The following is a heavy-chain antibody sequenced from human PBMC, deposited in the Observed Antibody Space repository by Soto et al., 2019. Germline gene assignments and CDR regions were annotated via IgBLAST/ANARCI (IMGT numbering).Heavy chain of an antibody. CDR2: IYYSGST. J-gene: IGHJ6*02. Sequence: SETLSLTCTVSGCSISSSSYYWCWILQPPGKGLEWIGSIYYSGSTYYNPSLKSRVTISVDTSKNQFSLKLSSVTAADTAVYYCASRAAAGYYYYYGMDGWGQGTTVTVAS. CDR1: GCSISSSSYY. D-gene: IGHD6-13*01. CDR3: ASRAAAGYYYYYGMDG. V-gene: IGHV4-39*01.